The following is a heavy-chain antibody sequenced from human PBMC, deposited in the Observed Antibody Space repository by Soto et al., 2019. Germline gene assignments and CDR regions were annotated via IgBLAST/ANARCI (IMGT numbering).Heavy chain of an antibody. Sequence: QVQLVESGGGVVQPGRSLRLSCAASGFTFSTYAMHWVRQAPGQGLEWVAVISYDGSNKYYADSVKGRFTISRDNSKNTLYLHMDSLIPEDTAVYYCAKGQYYFDYWGQGTLVTVSS. V-gene: IGHV3-30*18. CDR1: GFTFSTYA. J-gene: IGHJ4*02. CDR2: ISYDGSNK. CDR3: AKGQYYFDY.